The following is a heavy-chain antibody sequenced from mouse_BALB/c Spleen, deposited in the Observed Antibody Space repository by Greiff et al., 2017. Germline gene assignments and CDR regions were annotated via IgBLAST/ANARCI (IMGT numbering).Heavy chain of an antibody. Sequence: QVQLKESGPGLVAPSQSLSITCTVSGFSLTGYGVNRVRQPPGKGLEWLGMIWGDGSTDYNSALKSRLSISKDNSKSQVFLKMNSLQTDDTARYYCARDHDYVPSFAYWGQGTLVTVSA. CDR3: ARDHDYVPSFAY. D-gene: IGHD2-4*01. CDR2: IWGDGST. J-gene: IGHJ3*01. V-gene: IGHV2-6-7*01. CDR1: GFSLTGYG.